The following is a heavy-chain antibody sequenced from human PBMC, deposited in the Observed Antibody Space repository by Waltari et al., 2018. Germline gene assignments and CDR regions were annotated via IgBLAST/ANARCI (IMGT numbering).Heavy chain of an antibody. J-gene: IGHJ4*02. CDR1: GGSFRSYS. CDR2: IIPTLGIA. D-gene: IGHD2-15*01. Sequence: QVQLVQSGAEVKKPGSSVKVSCTASGGSFRSYSINWVRQVPGQGLEWMGGIIPTLGIADYAPKFQDRVTISADEFTRTAYMEVRSLLPEDTAVYYCARDGDYGGNAPSDYWGQGTRVTVSS. V-gene: IGHV1-69*16. CDR3: ARDGDYGGNAPSDY.